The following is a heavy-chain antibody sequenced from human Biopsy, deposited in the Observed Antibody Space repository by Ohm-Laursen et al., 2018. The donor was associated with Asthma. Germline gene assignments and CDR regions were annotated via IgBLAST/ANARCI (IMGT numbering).Heavy chain of an antibody. CDR3: AKDRVRINSAYYFDY. J-gene: IGHJ4*02. Sequence: SLRLSCTASGFTFSSYGMHWVRQAPGKGLEWVAVILSDGRDKYYADSVKGRFTISRDNSKNTLYLHIHSLRAEDTAVYFCAKDRVRINSAYYFDYWGQGTLVTVSS. V-gene: IGHV3-30*18. CDR2: ILSDGRDK. CDR1: GFTFSSYG. D-gene: IGHD3-10*01.